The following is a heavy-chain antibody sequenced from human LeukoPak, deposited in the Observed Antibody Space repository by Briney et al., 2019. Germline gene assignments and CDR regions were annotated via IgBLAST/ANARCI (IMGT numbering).Heavy chain of an antibody. D-gene: IGHD6-19*01. CDR1: GYTFSRNG. CDR3: VRRPVEAMGFFDY. J-gene: IGHJ4*02. CDR2: ISAHNGNT. Sequence: ASVKVSCKASGYTFSRNGVSWVRQAPGQGLEWLGWISAHNGNTNYAQKLQGRVIVTTDTSTSTTYMELRSLRSDDTAVYYCVRRPVEAMGFFDYWGQGTLVTVSS. V-gene: IGHV1-18*01.